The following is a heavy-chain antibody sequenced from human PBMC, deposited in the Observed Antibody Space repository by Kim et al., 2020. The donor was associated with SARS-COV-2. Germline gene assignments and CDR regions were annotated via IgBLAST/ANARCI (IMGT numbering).Heavy chain of an antibody. CDR3: ARAYSSGWAYFDY. J-gene: IGHJ4*02. V-gene: IGHV3-21*01. D-gene: IGHD6-19*01. Sequence: SANSVKGRFPIPRDKAKNSLYLTMNSLRAEDTAVYYCARAYSSGWAYFDYWGQGTLVTVSS.